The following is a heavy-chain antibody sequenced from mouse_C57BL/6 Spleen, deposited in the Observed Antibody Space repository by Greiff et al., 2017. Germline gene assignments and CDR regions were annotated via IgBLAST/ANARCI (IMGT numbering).Heavy chain of an antibody. CDR3: TRFYDYAWFAY. D-gene: IGHD2-4*01. CDR1: GYTFPDYE. Sequence: QVQLQQSGAELVRPGASVTLSCKASGYTFPDYEMHWVKQTPVHGLEWIGAIDPETGGTASNQKFKGKAILTADKSSSTAYMELRSLTSEDSAVYYCTRFYDYAWFAYWGQGTLVTVSA. J-gene: IGHJ3*01. CDR2: IDPETGGT. V-gene: IGHV1-15*01.